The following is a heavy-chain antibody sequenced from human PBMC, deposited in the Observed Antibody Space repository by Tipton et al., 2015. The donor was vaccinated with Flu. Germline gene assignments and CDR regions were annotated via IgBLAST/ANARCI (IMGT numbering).Heavy chain of an antibody. J-gene: IGHJ5*02. CDR2: IHYSGSS. CDR1: GGSVSSYY. V-gene: IGHV4-59*02. CDR3: ARAESHWFDP. Sequence: GLVKPSETLSLTCTVSGGSVSSYYWSWIRQPPGKGLEWIGNIHYSGSSNYNPSLKSRVTILIDTSKNQFSLKLTSLTAADTAVYYCARAESHWFDPWGQGTLVTVSS.